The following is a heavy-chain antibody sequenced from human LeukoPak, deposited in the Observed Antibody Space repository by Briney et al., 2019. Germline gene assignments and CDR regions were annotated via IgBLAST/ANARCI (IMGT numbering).Heavy chain of an antibody. CDR2: ISSSSSTI. D-gene: IGHD3-22*01. Sequence: GGSLRLSCAASGFTFSSYSMNWVRQAPGKGLEWVSYISSSSSTIYYADSVKGRFTISRDNAKNSLYLQMNSLRAEDTAVYYCARDRGLLLDYWGQGTLVTVSS. CDR1: GFTFSSYS. CDR3: ARDRGLLLDY. J-gene: IGHJ4*02. V-gene: IGHV3-48*01.